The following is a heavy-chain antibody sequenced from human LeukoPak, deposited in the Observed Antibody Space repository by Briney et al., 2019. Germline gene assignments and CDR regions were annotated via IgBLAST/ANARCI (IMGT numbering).Heavy chain of an antibody. CDR2: IFPGGSDV. Sequence: PGESLKISCKGSGYSFISNWIAWVRQMPGKGLECMGIIFPGGSDVRYSPSFQGQVTISVDKSISTAYLQWSSLGASDTAMYFCARHASTHAGMDVWGQGTTVTVSS. CDR1: GYSFISNW. CDR3: ARHASTHAGMDV. V-gene: IGHV5-51*01. J-gene: IGHJ6*02.